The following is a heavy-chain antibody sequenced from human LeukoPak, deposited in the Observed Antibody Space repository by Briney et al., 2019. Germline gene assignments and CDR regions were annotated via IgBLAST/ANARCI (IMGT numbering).Heavy chain of an antibody. J-gene: IGHJ5*02. D-gene: IGHD3-10*01. CDR1: GGSITGYS. CDR3: VRGPYGSSISNWFDP. Sequence: SETLSLTCSVSGGSITGYSWSWIRQPPGQGLEWIGYIYYSGDTYYNASLKSRVSFSVDTSQKQFSLKLKSVTAADTAVYYCVRGPYGSSISNWFDPWGQGILVIVSS. CDR2: IYYSGDT. V-gene: IGHV4-59*01.